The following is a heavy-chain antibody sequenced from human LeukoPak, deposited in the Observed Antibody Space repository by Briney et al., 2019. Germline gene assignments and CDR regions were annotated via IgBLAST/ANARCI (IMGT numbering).Heavy chain of an antibody. V-gene: IGHV3-74*01. CDR2: INSDGSST. D-gene: IGHD3-16*02. Sequence: GGSLRLSCAASGFTFSSYWMHWVRQAPGKGLVWVSRINSDGSSTTYADSVKGRFTISRDNAKNTLYLQMNSLRAEDTAVYYCARVNRWYGLDYWGQGTLVTVSS. J-gene: IGHJ4*02. CDR1: GFTFSSYW. CDR3: ARVNRWYGLDY.